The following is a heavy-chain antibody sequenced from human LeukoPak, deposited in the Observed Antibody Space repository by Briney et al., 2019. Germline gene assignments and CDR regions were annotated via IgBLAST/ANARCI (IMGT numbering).Heavy chain of an antibody. CDR3: ARRGSSGFSY. Sequence: SETLSLTCTVSGGSISSSSYYWGWIRQPPGKGLEWIGEINHSGSTNYNPSLKSRVTISVDTSKNQFSLKLSSVTAADTAVYYCARRGSSGFSYWGQGTLVTVSS. V-gene: IGHV4-39*07. CDR1: GGSISSSSYY. D-gene: IGHD6-19*01. J-gene: IGHJ4*02. CDR2: INHSGST.